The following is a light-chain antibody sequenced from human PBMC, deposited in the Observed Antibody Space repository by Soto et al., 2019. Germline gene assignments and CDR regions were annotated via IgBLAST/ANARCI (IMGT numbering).Light chain of an antibody. CDR2: DVS. V-gene: IGLV2-14*03. Sequence: QSALAQPASVSGSPGQSITISCTGTSGDIGGYDYVSWYQQHPGKAPKLIIYDVSNRPSGVSNRFSGSKSGNTASLTISGLQAEDEADYYCSSYTGRDSPPYVFGTGTKVTVL. CDR3: SSYTGRDSPPYV. CDR1: SGDIGGYDY. J-gene: IGLJ1*01.